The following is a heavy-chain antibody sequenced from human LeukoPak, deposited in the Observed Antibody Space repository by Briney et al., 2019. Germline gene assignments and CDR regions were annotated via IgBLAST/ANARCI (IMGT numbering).Heavy chain of an antibody. Sequence: ASVKVSCKASGYTFTDYYMHWVRQAPGQGLEWMGWINPNSGDTNYAQKFQGRVTMTRDTSISTAYMELSRLRSDDTAVYYCASGPTYYYDSNGYYPSAFDIWGQGTMVTVSS. CDR2: INPNSGDT. CDR3: ASGPTYYYDSNGYYPSAFDI. V-gene: IGHV1-2*02. D-gene: IGHD3-22*01. J-gene: IGHJ3*02. CDR1: GYTFTDYY.